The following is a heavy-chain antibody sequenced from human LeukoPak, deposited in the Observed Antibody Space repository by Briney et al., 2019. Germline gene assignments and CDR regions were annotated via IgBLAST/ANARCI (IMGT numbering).Heavy chain of an antibody. J-gene: IGHJ4*02. CDR3: AREVRHSSSWFYDY. D-gene: IGHD6-13*01. CDR2: IIPIFGTA. Sequence: ASVKVSCKASGGTFSSYAISWVRQAPGQGLEWMGGIIPIFGTANYAQKFQGRVTITADESTSTAYMELSSLRSEDTAVYYCAREVRHSSSWFYDYWGQGTLVTVSS. V-gene: IGHV1-69*13. CDR1: GGTFSSYA.